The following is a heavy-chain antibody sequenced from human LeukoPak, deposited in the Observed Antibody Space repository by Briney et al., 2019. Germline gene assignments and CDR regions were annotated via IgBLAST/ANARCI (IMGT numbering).Heavy chain of an antibody. J-gene: IGHJ4*02. Sequence: PGGSLRLPCAASGFTFSSYGMHWVRQAPGKGLEWVAVISYDGSNKYYADSVKGRFTISRDNSKNTLYLQMNSLRAEDTAVYYCAKDGRWDYYGSGSYGVLDYWGQGTLVTVSS. CDR2: ISYDGSNK. D-gene: IGHD3-10*01. CDR1: GFTFSSYG. V-gene: IGHV3-30*18. CDR3: AKDGRWDYYGSGSYGVLDY.